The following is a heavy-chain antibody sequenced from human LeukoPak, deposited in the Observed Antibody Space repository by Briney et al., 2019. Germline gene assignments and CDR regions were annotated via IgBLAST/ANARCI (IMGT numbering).Heavy chain of an antibody. CDR2: INHSGST. CDR3: ARDVGARLSGF. D-gene: IGHD6-6*01. J-gene: IGHJ4*02. CDR1: GGSFSGYY. Sequence: SETLSLTCAVYGGSFSGYYWSWIRQPPGKGLEWIGEINHSGSTNYNPSLKSRVTISVDTSKNQFSLKLSSVTAADTAVYYCARDVGARLSGFWGQGTLVTVSS. V-gene: IGHV4-34*01.